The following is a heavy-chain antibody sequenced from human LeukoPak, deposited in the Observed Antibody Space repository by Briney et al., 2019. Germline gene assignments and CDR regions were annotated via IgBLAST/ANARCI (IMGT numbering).Heavy chain of an antibody. Sequence: GGSLRLSCAASGFTFRSYDMHWVRQATGKGLEWVSGIGTAGEIYYPGSVKGRFTISRDNAKNSLYLQMNSLRAEDTAVYYCVRDYVWGTYEPDYWGQGILVTVSS. J-gene: IGHJ4*02. CDR3: VRDYVWGTYEPDY. CDR1: GFTFRSYD. D-gene: IGHD3-16*01. V-gene: IGHV3-13*01. CDR2: IGTAGEI.